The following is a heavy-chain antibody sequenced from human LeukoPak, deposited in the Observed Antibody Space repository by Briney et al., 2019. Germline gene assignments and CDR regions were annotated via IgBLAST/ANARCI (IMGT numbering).Heavy chain of an antibody. CDR1: GGSISSGSYY. D-gene: IGHD2-15*01. CDR3: ARDPTILLGKAFDI. CDR2: IYTSGST. V-gene: IGHV4-61*02. Sequence: SETLSLTCTVSGGSISSGSYYWSWIRQPAGKGLEWIGRIYTSGSTNYNPSLKSRVTISVDTSKNQFSLKLSSVTAADTAVYYCARDPTILLGKAFDIWGQGTMVTVSS. J-gene: IGHJ3*02.